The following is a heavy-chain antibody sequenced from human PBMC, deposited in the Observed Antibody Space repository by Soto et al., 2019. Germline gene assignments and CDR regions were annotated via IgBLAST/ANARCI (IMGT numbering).Heavy chain of an antibody. J-gene: IGHJ4*02. CDR3: ARGLPPVDY. CDR1: GYTFSSYH. V-gene: IGHV1-18*01. CDR2: ISAYNGNT. Sequence: QIQLVQSGAEVKKPGASVKVSCKASGYTFSSYHITWVRQAPGQGLEWMGWISAYNGNTNYAQNLQGRVTMTTDPSTSTAYRELGSLRSEDPAVFYCARGLPPVDYWGRGTRVTVPS.